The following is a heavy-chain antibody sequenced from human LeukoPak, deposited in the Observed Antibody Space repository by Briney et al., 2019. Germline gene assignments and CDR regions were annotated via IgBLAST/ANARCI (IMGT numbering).Heavy chain of an antibody. J-gene: IGHJ3*02. CDR1: GFTLSAYY. V-gene: IGHV3-11*01. CDR3: ARDQWELRQSTFDI. Sequence: GGSLRLSCAASGFTLSAYYMSWIRQAPGKGLEWVSYVSSGGSTIHYADSVKGRFTVSRDNAKNSLYLEMNSLRVEDTAVYYSARDQWELRQSTFDIWGQGTMVTVSS. CDR2: VSSGGSTI. D-gene: IGHD1-26*01.